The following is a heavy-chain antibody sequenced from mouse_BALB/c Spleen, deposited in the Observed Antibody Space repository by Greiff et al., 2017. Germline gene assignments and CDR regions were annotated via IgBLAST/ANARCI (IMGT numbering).Heavy chain of an antibody. CDR3: ARTVATGAMDY. CDR2: ILPGSGST. CDR1: GYTFSSYW. Sequence: QVQLQQSGAELMKPGASVKLSCKATGYTFSSYWIEWVKQRPGHGLEWIGEILPGSGSTNYNEKFKGKATFTADTSSNTAYMQLSSLTSEDSAVFYCARTVATGAMDYWGQGTSVTVSA. J-gene: IGHJ4*01. V-gene: IGHV1-9*01. D-gene: IGHD1-1*01.